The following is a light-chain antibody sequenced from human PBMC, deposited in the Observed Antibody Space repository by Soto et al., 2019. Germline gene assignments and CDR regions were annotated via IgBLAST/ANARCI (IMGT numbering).Light chain of an antibody. CDR2: GAS. CDR1: ESISSTY. V-gene: IGKV3-20*01. J-gene: IGKJ1*01. CDR3: QQYGISPWT. Sequence: EIVLTQSPDTLSLSPRERATLSCRASESISSTYLAWYQQTPGQAPRLLIFGASSRATGIPDRFSGSGSGTDFTLTISRLEPEDFAVYYCQQYGISPWTFGQGTKVEI.